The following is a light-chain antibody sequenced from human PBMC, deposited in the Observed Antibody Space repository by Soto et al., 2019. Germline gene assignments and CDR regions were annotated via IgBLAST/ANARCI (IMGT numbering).Light chain of an antibody. J-gene: IGKJ1*01. CDR3: QQYNDWPRT. V-gene: IGKV3-15*01. Sequence: EIVMTQSPATLSVSPGERATLSCRASQSVSTNLAWYQQKPGQPPRLLIYAASTRAPGVPARFSGSGSGTEFTLTISSLQSEDFADYYCQQYNDWPRTFGQGTKVDI. CDR2: AAS. CDR1: QSVSTN.